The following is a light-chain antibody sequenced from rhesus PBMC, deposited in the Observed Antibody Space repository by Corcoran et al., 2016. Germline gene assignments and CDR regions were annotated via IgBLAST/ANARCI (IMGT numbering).Light chain of an antibody. CDR3: QQYSSSPYS. CDR1: QSISSW. CDR2: KAS. V-gene: IGKV1-22*01. Sequence: DIQMTQSPSSLSASVGDTVTITCRASQSISSWLAWYQQKPRKAHKLRIYKASTLQSGVPSRFSGSGSGTDFTLTISSLQSEDFATYYCQQYSSSPYSFGQGTKVEIK. J-gene: IGKJ2*01.